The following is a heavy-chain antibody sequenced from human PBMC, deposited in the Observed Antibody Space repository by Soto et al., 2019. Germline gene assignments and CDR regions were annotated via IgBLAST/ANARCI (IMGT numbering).Heavy chain of an antibody. J-gene: IGHJ3*02. CDR3: ARVRGYSGYDRSVKYDAFDI. V-gene: IGHV1-46*01. Sequence: ASVKVSCTASGYTFTSYYMHWVRQAPGQGLEWMGIINPSGGSTSYAQKFQGRVTMTRDTSTSTVYMELSSLRSEDTAVYYCARVRGYSGYDRSVKYDAFDIWGQGTMVTVSS. CDR1: GYTFTSYY. CDR2: INPSGGST. D-gene: IGHD5-12*01.